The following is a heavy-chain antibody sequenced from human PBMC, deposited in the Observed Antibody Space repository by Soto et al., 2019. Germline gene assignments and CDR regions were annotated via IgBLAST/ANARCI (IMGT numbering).Heavy chain of an antibody. J-gene: IGHJ4*02. D-gene: IGHD3-16*01. CDR2: IYHSGST. Sequence: QVQLQESGPGLVKPSGTLSLTCVVSSGSISSTNWWSWVRQPPGKGLEWIGEIYHSGSTNYNPSLKSRVTISIDKSKNQFSLNLSSVTAADTAGYPCARAGTLTSEKGSYDDYWGQGTLVTVSS. CDR1: SGSISSTNW. CDR3: ARAGTLTSEKGSYDDY. V-gene: IGHV4-4*02.